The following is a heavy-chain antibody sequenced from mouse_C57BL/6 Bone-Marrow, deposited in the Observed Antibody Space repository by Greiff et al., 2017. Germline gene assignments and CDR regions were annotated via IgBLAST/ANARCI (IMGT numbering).Heavy chain of an antibody. J-gene: IGHJ4*01. CDR1: GYTFTSYW. V-gene: IGHV1-64*01. D-gene: IGHD2-12*01. CDR3: ARECYYDAMDY. Sequence: QVQLQQPGAELVKPGASVKLSCKASGYTFTSYWMHWVKQRPGQGLEWIGMIHPNSGSTNYNEKFKSKATLTVDKSSSTAYMQLSSLTSEDSAVYYCARECYYDAMDYWGQGTSVTVSS. CDR2: IHPNSGST.